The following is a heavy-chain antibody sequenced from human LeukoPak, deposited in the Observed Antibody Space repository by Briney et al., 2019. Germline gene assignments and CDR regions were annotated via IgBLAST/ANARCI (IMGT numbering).Heavy chain of an antibody. J-gene: IGHJ3*02. CDR3: ARGNTMIGDDAFDI. CDR2: INPNSGGT. CDR1: GYTFTDYY. Sequence: ASVKVSCKASGYTFTDYYMHWVRQAPGQGLEWMGWINPNSGGTNYAQKFQGRVTMTRDTSISTAYMELSRLRSDDTAVYYCARGNTMIGDDAFDIWGQGTMVTVSS. V-gene: IGHV1-2*02. D-gene: IGHD3-22*01.